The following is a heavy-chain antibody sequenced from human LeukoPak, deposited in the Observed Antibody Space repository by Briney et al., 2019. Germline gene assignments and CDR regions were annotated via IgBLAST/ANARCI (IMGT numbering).Heavy chain of an antibody. V-gene: IGHV1-69*04. CDR2: IIPILGIA. CDR3: AREQGGNWFDP. Sequence: ASVKVSCKASGGTFSSYAISWVRQAPGQGLEWMGRIIPILGIANYAQKFQGRVTITADKSTSTAYMELSSLRSEDTAVYYCAREQGGNWFDPWGQGTLVTVSS. CDR1: GGTFSSYA. J-gene: IGHJ5*02. D-gene: IGHD1-26*01.